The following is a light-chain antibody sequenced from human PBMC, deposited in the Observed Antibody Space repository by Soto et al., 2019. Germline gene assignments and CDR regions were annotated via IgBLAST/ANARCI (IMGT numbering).Light chain of an antibody. CDR3: LFYDSDMSSHRYV. CDR2: GDS. CDR1: SSNIGAGRD. Sequence: QSVLTQPPSVSGAPGQRVTISCTGSSSNIGAGRDVHWYQQLPGTAPKLLIYGDSNRPSGVPDRFSGSNSGASASLAITGLEAEDEAEYHCLFYDSDMSSHRYVFGTGTKVTVL. V-gene: IGLV1-40*01. J-gene: IGLJ1*01.